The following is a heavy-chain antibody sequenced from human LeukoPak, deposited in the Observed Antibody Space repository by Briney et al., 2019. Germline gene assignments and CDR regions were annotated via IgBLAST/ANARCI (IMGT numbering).Heavy chain of an antibody. CDR3: ARTTSGLSHGAFDI. V-gene: IGHV5-51*01. Sequence: GESLKIFCKGSGYSFSSYWIVWVRQMPGKGLEWVGIIYAGGSDTRHSPSFQGQVTISVDKSISTAYLQWSSLKASDTAMYYCARTTSGLSHGAFDIWGQGTMVTVSS. D-gene: IGHD1-14*01. CDR1: GYSFSSYW. CDR2: IYAGGSDT. J-gene: IGHJ3*02.